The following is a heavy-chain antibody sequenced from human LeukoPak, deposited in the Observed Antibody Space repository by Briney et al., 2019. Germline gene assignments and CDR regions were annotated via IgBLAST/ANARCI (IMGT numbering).Heavy chain of an antibody. CDR3: ARDRAGYNWVDY. V-gene: IGHV3-48*01. Sequence: GGSLRLSCVGSGFTFNRRSMNWVRQAPGKGLEWISYISSSSSHIYYSDSVKGRFTISRDNAKNSVYLQMNSLRAEDTAVYFCARDRAGYNWVDYWGQGTPVSVSS. CDR1: GFTFNRRS. J-gene: IGHJ4*02. CDR2: ISSSSSHI. D-gene: IGHD5-24*01.